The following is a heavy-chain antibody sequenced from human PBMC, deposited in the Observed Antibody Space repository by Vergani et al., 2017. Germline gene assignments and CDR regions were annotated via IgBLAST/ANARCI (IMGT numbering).Heavy chain of an antibody. J-gene: IGHJ4*02. CDR2: IGKEGINT. CDR3: AKYLRDATDGLPDS. Sequence: VQLVESGGGLVQPGGSLRLSCAASGFTFSNFGMHWIRQAPGKGLEWLAYIGKEGINTRYRDAVKGRFTVSRDNSKDILYLQMDSLGSEDTALYYCAKYLRDATDGLPDSWGPGTLVIVSS. V-gene: IGHV3-30*02. D-gene: IGHD2-21*02. CDR1: GFTFSNFG.